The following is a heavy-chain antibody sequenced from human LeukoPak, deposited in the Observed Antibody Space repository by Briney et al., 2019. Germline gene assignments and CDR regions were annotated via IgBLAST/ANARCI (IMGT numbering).Heavy chain of an antibody. J-gene: IGHJ6*03. CDR1: RFTFSSYG. V-gene: IGHV3-30*02. CDR3: AKDRCSNGVGCYYYYMDV. CDR2: IQYDGSNA. D-gene: IGHD2-8*01. Sequence: GGSLRLSCAASRFTFSSYGMHWVRQAPGRGLEWVAYIQYDGSNAQYADSVKGRFSISRDSSKNILYLQMNSLRAEDTAVYYCAKDRCSNGVGCYYYYMDVWGKGTTVTISS.